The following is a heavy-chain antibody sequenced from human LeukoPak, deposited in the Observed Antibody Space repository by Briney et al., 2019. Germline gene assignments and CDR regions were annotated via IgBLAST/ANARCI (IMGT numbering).Heavy chain of an antibody. J-gene: IGHJ4*02. CDR3: ARGPIVVVPEPGTIFDY. CDR2: IYYSGST. Sequence: KPSETLSLTCTVSGGSISSYYWSWIRQPPGKGLKGFGNIYYSGSTNYNPSLKSRVTISVDTSKNQFSLKLSSVTAADTAVCYCARGPIVVVPEPGTIFDYWGQGTLVTVSS. D-gene: IGHD2-2*01. CDR1: GGSISSYY. V-gene: IGHV4-59*08.